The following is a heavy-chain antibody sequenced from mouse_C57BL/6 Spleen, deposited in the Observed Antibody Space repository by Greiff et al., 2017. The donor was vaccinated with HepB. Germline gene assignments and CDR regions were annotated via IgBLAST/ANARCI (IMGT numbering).Heavy chain of an antibody. V-gene: IGHV1-50*01. CDR2: IDPSDSYT. J-gene: IGHJ2*01. CDR3: ARKRTTEDY. D-gene: IGHD1-1*01. CDR1: GYTFTSYW. Sequence: VQGVESGAELVKPGASVKLSCKASGYTFTSYWMQWVKQRPGQGLEWIGEIDPSDSYTNYNQKFKGKATLTVDTSSSTAYMQLSSLTSEDSAVYYCARKRTTEDYWGQGTTLTVSS.